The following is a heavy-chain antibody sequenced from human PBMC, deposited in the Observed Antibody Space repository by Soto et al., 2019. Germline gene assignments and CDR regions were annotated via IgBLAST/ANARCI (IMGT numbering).Heavy chain of an antibody. J-gene: IGHJ4*02. CDR1: GFSLSTSGVG. CDR2: TYCNDDK. D-gene: IGHD4-17*01. CDR3: AHRQRTVYFDY. Sequence: QITLKESGPTLVKPTQTLTLTCTFSGFSLSTSGVGVGWIRQPPGKALEWLALTYCNDDKRYSPSMKSRLTITKNTSNSQVVLTMTNMDPVDTATYSCAHRQRTVYFDYWGQGTLVTVSS. V-gene: IGHV2-5*01.